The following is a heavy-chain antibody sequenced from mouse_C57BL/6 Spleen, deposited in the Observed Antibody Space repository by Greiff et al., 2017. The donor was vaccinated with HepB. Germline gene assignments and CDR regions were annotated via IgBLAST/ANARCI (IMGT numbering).Heavy chain of an antibody. J-gene: IGHJ1*03. Sequence: EVNMVESGGGLVQPGGSLSLSCAASGFTFTDYYMSWVRQPPGKALEWLGFIRNKANGYTTEYSASVKGRFTISRDNSQSILYLQMNALRAEDSATYYCARYDYGFDVWGTGTTVTVSS. D-gene: IGHD2-4*01. CDR3: ARYDYGFDV. V-gene: IGHV7-3*01. CDR1: GFTFTDYY. CDR2: IRNKANGYTT.